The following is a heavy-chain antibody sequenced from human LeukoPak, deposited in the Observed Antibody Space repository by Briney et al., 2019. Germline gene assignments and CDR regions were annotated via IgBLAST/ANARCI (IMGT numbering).Heavy chain of an antibody. D-gene: IGHD3-10*01. Sequence: SETLSLTCTVSGGSISSSSYYWGWIRQPPGKGLEWIGSIYYSGSTYYNPSLKSRVTISVDTSKNQFSLKLSSVSAADTAVYYCARGLGYGSGSYYLGFDMWGQGTMVTVSS. CDR3: ARGLGYGSGSYYLGFDM. CDR2: IYYSGST. J-gene: IGHJ3*02. V-gene: IGHV4-39*01. CDR1: GGSISSSSYY.